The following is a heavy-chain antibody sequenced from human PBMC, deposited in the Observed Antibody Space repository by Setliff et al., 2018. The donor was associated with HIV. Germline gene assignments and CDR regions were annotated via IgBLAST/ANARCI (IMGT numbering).Heavy chain of an antibody. D-gene: IGHD5-18*01. J-gene: IGHJ3*02. CDR1: GDSITSRNYH. CDR3: AKRPGYGYPFHI. V-gene: IGHV4-39*01. Sequence: PSETLSLTCAVSGDSITSRNYHWDWVRQPPGKGLEWIGSLFYTGSAYYNPSLKSRVTISIDMSKNQFSLKLTSVAAADTAVYYCAKRPGYGYPFHIWGQGTMVTVSS. CDR2: LFYTGSA.